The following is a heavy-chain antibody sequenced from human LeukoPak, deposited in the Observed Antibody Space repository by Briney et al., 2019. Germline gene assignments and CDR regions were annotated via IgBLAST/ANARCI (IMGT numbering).Heavy chain of an antibody. Sequence: GGSLTLSCAGSGFSFSNHGMNWVRQAPGKGLEWVSGISPSSDITYYTYSVKGRFTLSRDNSKNPLYLQINSLRAEDTAMYYCAKGRDGYNDYWSQGTLVTVSS. CDR3: AKGRDGYNDY. D-gene: IGHD5-24*01. V-gene: IGHV3-23*01. CDR1: GFSFSNHG. J-gene: IGHJ4*02. CDR2: ISPSSDIT.